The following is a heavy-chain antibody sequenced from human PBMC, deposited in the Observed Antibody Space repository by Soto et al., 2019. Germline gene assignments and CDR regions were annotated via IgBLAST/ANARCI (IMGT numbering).Heavy chain of an antibody. CDR1: GFTFISYG. CDR2: ISYDGSNK. Sequence: GGSLRLSCAASGFTFISYGMHWVRQAPGKGLEWVAVISYDGSNKYYADSVKGRFTISRDNSKNTLYLQMNSLRAEDTAVYYCAKGGDYAYFGMDVWGQGTTVTVSS. CDR3: AKGGDYAYFGMDV. V-gene: IGHV3-30*18. J-gene: IGHJ6*02.